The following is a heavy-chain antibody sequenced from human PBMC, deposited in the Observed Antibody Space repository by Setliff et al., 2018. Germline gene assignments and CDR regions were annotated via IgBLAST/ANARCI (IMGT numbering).Heavy chain of an antibody. D-gene: IGHD6-6*01. J-gene: IGHJ4*02. CDR1: GASLSSGTYY. V-gene: IGHV4-39*01. Sequence: PSETLSLTCTVSGASLSSGTYYWGWIRQPPGKGLEWIATISSSGATNYNSSLKSRVTLSRDVAKRQFALNLRSVTAVDTAVYYCARGRNVAARLLDSWGQGARVTVSS. CDR2: ISSSGAT. CDR3: ARGRNVAARLLDS.